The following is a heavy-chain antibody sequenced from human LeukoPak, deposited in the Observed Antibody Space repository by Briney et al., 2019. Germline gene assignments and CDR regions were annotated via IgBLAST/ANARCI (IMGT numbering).Heavy chain of an antibody. CDR3: ARDLSKFSFLRQRNKLSGYPNV. V-gene: IGHV1-46*01. Sequence: ASVKVSCKASGYTFTSYYMHWVRQAPGQGLEWMGIINPSGGSTSYAQKFQGRVTMTRDTSTSTVYMELSSLRSEETAVYYCARDLSKFSFLRQRNKLSGYPNVWGQGTLVTVSS. CDR2: INPSGGST. J-gene: IGHJ4*02. D-gene: IGHD2/OR15-2a*01. CDR1: GYTFTSYY.